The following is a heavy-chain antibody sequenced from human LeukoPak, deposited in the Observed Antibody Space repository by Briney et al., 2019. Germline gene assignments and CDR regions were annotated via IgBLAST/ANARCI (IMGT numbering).Heavy chain of an antibody. CDR1: GGSISSGGYY. CDR3: ARVGRYFDWLLPADY. D-gene: IGHD3-9*01. CDR2: IYYSRST. V-gene: IGHV4-31*03. Sequence: TLSLTCTVSGGSISSGGYYWSWIRQHPGKGLEWIGYIYYSRSTYYNPSLKSRVTISVDTSKNQFSLKLSSVTAADTAVYYCARVGRYFDWLLPADYWGQGTLVTVSS. J-gene: IGHJ4*02.